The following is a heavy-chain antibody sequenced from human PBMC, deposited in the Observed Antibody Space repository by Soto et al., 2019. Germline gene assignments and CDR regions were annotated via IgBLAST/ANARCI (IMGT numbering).Heavy chain of an antibody. Sequence: QVQLLQSGPEVKKPGSAVKVSCKASGGTFKMYAMNWVRQAPGQGLEWMGGTIPALDKTNYAQKFQGRLTITVDESTGTAYMDLRSLRSDDTAMYYCARSIGSGGVIGGFDYWGQGTMVTVSS. J-gene: IGHJ4*02. D-gene: IGHD3-16*02. CDR1: GGTFKMYA. CDR3: ARSIGSGGVIGGFDY. CDR2: TIPALDKT. V-gene: IGHV1-69*01.